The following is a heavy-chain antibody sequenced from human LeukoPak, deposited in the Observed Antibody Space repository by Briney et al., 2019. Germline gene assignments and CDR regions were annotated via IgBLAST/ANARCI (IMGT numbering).Heavy chain of an antibody. Sequence: SSETLSLTCAVSGYSISSGYYWGWIRQPPGKGREWIGSIYHSGSTYYNPSLKSRVTISVDTSKNQFSLKLSSVTAADTAVYYCARHPVPAADISGWFDPWGQGTLVTVSS. CDR2: IYHSGST. CDR1: GYSISSGYY. D-gene: IGHD2-2*01. CDR3: ARHPVPAADISGWFDP. J-gene: IGHJ5*02. V-gene: IGHV4-38-2*01.